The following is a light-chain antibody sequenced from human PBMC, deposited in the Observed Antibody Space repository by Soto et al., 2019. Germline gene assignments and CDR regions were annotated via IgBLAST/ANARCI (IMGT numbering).Light chain of an antibody. CDR2: EVN. J-gene: IGLJ1*01. V-gene: IGLV2-8*01. Sequence: QSVVTQPPSASGSPGQSVTISCTGTSSDVGGYNYVSWYQQHPGKAPKLVIFEVNKRPSGVPDRFSGSKSGNTASLTVSGLQTEDEADYYCNSYAGSNSFVFGTGTKVTVL. CDR3: NSYAGSNSFV. CDR1: SSDVGGYNY.